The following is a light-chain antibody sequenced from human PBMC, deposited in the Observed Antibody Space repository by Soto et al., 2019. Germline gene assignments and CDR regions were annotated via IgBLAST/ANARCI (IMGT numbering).Light chain of an antibody. J-gene: IGLJ2*01. Sequence: QSALTQPASVSGSPGQSITISCTGTSSDVGDYNYVSWYQQHPGKAPKLMTYDVSNRPSGVSNRFSGSKSGNTASLTISGLQAEDEAAYYCSSYTRSSTLVVFGGGTKVTVL. CDR1: SSDVGDYNY. V-gene: IGLV2-14*01. CDR3: SSYTRSSTLVV. CDR2: DVS.